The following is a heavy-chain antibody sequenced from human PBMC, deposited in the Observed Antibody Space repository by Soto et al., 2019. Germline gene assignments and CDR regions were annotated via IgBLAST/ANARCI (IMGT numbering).Heavy chain of an antibody. V-gene: IGHV4-39*01. CDR1: GGSISSSSYY. CDR2: IYYSGST. J-gene: IGHJ4*02. D-gene: IGHD6-13*01. Sequence: QLQLQESGPGLVKPSETLSLTCTVSGGSISSSSYYWGWIRQPPGKGLEWIGTIYYSGSTYYNPSLKSRVTISADTSKNQFSLKLSTVTAADTAVSYCARRQSSSWYGHRGQGTLVTVSS. CDR3: ARRQSSSWYGH.